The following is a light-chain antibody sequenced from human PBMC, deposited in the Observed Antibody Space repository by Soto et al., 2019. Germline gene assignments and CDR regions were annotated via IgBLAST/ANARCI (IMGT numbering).Light chain of an antibody. CDR3: QHYNSYSEA. CDR1: QSVTSNY. Sequence: EIVLTQSPGTLSLSPGERATLSCRASQSVTSNYLAWYQQKPGRAPGLLIYDTSTRASGVPDRFSGSGSGTEFTLTISSLQPDDFATYYCQHYNSYSEAFGQGTKVDI. J-gene: IGKJ1*01. CDR2: DTS. V-gene: IGKV3-20*01.